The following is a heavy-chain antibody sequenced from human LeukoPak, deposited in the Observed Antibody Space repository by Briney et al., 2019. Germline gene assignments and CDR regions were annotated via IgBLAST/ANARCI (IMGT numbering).Heavy chain of an antibody. V-gene: IGHV3-7*01. CDR2: IKQDGSEK. CDR3: AREGDTSSWFDY. J-gene: IGHJ5*01. Sequence: EGSLRLSCVVSGFTFSSSWMSWVRQAPGKGLEWVANIKQDGSEKYYVDSVKGRFTISRDNAKNSLYLQMNSLRAEDTAVYSCAREGDTSSWFDYWGQGTLVTVSS. CDR1: GFTFSSSW. D-gene: IGHD6-13*01.